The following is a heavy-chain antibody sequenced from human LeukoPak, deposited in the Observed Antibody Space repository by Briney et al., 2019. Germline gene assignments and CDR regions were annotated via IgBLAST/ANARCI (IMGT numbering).Heavy chain of an antibody. CDR1: GGSFSGYY. CDR3: AGFETVATSGWEM. D-gene: IGHD1-26*01. V-gene: IGHV4-34*01. J-gene: IGHJ4*02. CDR2: INHSGST. Sequence: SETLSLTCAVYGGSFSGYYWSWIRQPPGKGLEWIGEINHSGSTNYNPSLKSRVTISVDTSKNQFSLKLSSVTAADTAVYYCAGFETVATSGWEMWGQGTLVTVSS.